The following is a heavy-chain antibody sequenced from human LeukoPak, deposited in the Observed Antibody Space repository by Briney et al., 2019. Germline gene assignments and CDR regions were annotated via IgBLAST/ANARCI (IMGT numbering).Heavy chain of an antibody. CDR1: GGTFSSYA. J-gene: IGHJ4*02. CDR3: ARESIAAAGIVYFDY. CDR2: IIPIFGTA. Sequence: SVTVSCKASGGTFSSYAISWVRQAPGQGLEWMGGIIPIFGTANYAQKFQGRVTITADESTSTAYMELSSLRSEDTAVYYCARESIAAAGIVYFDYWGQGTLVTVSS. D-gene: IGHD6-13*01. V-gene: IGHV1-69*13.